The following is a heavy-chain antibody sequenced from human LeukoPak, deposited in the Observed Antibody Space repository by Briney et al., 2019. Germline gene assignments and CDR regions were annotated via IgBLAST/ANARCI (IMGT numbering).Heavy chain of an antibody. CDR2: IYYSGST. Sequence: SETLSLTCTVSGGSISSYYWSWIRQPPGKGLEWIGYIYYSGSTNYNPSLKSRVTISVDSSNNQFSLKLSSVTAADTAVYYCARVSGSGWYDVDYWGQGTLVTVSS. J-gene: IGHJ4*02. CDR1: GGSISSYY. CDR3: ARVSGSGWYDVDY. D-gene: IGHD6-19*01. V-gene: IGHV4-59*01.